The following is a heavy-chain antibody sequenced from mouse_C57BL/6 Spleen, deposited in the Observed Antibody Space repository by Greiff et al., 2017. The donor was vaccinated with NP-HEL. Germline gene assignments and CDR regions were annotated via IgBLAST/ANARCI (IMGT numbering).Heavy chain of an antibody. J-gene: IGHJ4*01. V-gene: IGHV1-50*01. CDR1: GYTFTSYW. CDR3: ARLLGERAMDY. CDR2: IDPSDSYT. D-gene: IGHD4-1*01. Sequence: QVQLQQPGAELVKPGASVKLSCKASGYTFTSYWMQWVKQRPGQGLEWIGEIDPSDSYTNYNQKFKGKATLTVDTSSSTAYMQLSSLTSEDSAVYYCARLLGERAMDYWGQGTSVTVSS.